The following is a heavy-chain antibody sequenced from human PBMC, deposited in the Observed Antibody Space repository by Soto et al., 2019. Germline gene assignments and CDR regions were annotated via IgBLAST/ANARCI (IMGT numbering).Heavy chain of an antibody. V-gene: IGHV1-2*04. CDR3: ARAKTIGNSYYDFWSGYPSRWFDP. Sequence: GASVKVSCKASGYTFTSYGISWVRQAPGQGLEWMGWINPNSGGTNYAQKFQGWVTMTRDTSISTAYMELSRLRSDDTAVYYCARAKTIGNSYYDFWSGYPSRWFDPWGQGTLVTVSS. CDR2: INPNSGGT. J-gene: IGHJ5*02. D-gene: IGHD3-3*01. CDR1: GYTFTSYG.